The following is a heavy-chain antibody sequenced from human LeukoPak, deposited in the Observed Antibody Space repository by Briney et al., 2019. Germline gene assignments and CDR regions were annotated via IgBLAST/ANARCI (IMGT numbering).Heavy chain of an antibody. CDR3: AREMATISYDY. V-gene: IGHV3-7*01. CDR2: IKQDGSEK. Sequence: GGSLRLSCAASGFTFSSYWMSWVRQAPGKGLEGVANIKQDGSEKYYVDSVKGRFTISRDNAKNSLYLQMNSLRAEDTAVYYCAREMATISYDYWGQGTLVTVSS. J-gene: IGHJ4*02. CDR1: GFTFSSYW. D-gene: IGHD5-24*01.